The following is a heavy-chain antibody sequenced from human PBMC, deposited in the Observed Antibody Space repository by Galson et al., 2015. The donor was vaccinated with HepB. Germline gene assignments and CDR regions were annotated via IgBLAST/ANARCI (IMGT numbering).Heavy chain of an antibody. J-gene: IGHJ1*01. CDR1: GFIFSGYA. CDR3: ATRSGASGWYSYFQH. V-gene: IGHV3-23*01. Sequence: SLRLSCAASGFIFSGYAIMWVRQAPGKGLEWVSGMSDNGDNTFYADSVKGRFTISRDISKNTVYLQMNSLRVEDTAVYYCATRSGASGWYSYFQHWGQGTLVTVSS. CDR2: MSDNGDNT. D-gene: IGHD6-19*01.